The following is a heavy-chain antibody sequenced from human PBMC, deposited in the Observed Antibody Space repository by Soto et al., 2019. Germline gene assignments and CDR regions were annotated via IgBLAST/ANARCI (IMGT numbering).Heavy chain of an antibody. V-gene: IGHV3-23*01. D-gene: IGHD5-12*01. CDR1: GFTFSHYA. J-gene: IGHJ3*02. CDR3: AKAEGMATITHIAFDI. Sequence: GGSLRLSCTASGFTFSHYAMSWVRQVPGKGLEWVSGITYTGGTYYVDSVRGRFTISRDNSKNTMHLQMNRLGAEDTAVYYCAKAEGMATITHIAFDIWGQGTLVSVSS. CDR2: ITYTGGT.